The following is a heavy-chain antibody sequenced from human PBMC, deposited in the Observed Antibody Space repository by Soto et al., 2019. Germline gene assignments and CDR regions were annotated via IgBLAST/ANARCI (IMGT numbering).Heavy chain of an antibody. CDR2: ISSNGGST. V-gene: IGHV3-64D*08. Sequence: GGSLRLSCSASGFTFSSYAMHWVRQAPGKGLEYVSAISSNGGSTYYADSVKGRFTISRDNSKNTLYLQMSSLRAEDTAVYYCVKVMIVVVITSPFDYWGQGTLVTVSS. CDR3: VKVMIVVVITSPFDY. CDR1: GFTFSSYA. D-gene: IGHD3-22*01. J-gene: IGHJ4*02.